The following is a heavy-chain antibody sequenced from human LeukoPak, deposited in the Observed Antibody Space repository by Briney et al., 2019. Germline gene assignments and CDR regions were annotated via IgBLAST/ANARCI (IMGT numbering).Heavy chain of an antibody. CDR1: GGSFSGYY. CDR2: INHSGST. Sequence: SETLSLTCAVYGGSFSGYYWSWIRQPPGKGLEWIGEINHSGSTNYNPSLKSRVTISVDTSKNQFSLKLSSVTAADTAVYYCARHRALISWFDPWGQGTLVTVSS. J-gene: IGHJ5*02. V-gene: IGHV4-34*01. D-gene: IGHD2-8*01. CDR3: ARHRALISWFDP.